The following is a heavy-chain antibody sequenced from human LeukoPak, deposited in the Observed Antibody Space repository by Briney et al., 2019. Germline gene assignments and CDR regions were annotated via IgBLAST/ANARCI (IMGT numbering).Heavy chain of an antibody. CDR3: ARRVVVILDNVFDY. D-gene: IGHD3-22*01. CDR2: IYYSGST. J-gene: IGHJ4*02. V-gene: IGHV4-39*01. CDR1: GGSISSSSYY. Sequence: SETLSLTCTVSGGSISSSSYYWGWIRQPPGKGLEWIGSIYYSGSTYYNPSLKSRVTISVDTSKNQFSLKLSSVTAADTAVHYCARRVVVILDNVFDYWGQGTLVTVSS.